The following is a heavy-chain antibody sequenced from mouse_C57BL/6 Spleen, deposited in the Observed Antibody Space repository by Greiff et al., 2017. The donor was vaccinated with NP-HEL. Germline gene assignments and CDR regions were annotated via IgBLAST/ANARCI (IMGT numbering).Heavy chain of an antibody. D-gene: IGHD1-1*01. Sequence: EVKVEESGPGMVKPSQSLSLTCTVTGYSITSGYDWHWIRHFPGNKLEWMGYISYSGSTNYNPSLKSRISITHDTSKNHFFLKLNSVTTEDTATYYCASGRNYYGSSWFAYWGQGTLVTVSA. CDR1: GYSITSGYD. V-gene: IGHV3-1*01. CDR2: ISYSGST. CDR3: ASGRNYYGSSWFAY. J-gene: IGHJ3*01.